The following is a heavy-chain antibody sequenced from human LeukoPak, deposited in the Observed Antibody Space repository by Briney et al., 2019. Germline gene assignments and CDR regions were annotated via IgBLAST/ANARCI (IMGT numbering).Heavy chain of an antibody. CDR3: ASYDGRAAYFEY. CDR1: GFTVSNNY. Sequence: PGGSLRLSCAASGFTVSNNYMSWVRQAPGRGLEWVSVIFSGGAMYYADSVMGRFTISRDNSNNPVHLQMNSLRPEDTAVYYCASYDGRAAYFEYWGQGTLVTVSS. V-gene: IGHV3-66*02. CDR2: IFSGGAM. D-gene: IGHD3-16*01. J-gene: IGHJ4*02.